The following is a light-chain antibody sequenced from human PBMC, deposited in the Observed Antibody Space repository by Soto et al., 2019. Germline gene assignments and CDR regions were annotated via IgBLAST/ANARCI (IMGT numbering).Light chain of an antibody. Sequence: EIVMTQSPATLSVSPGERATLSCRASQSVSSNLAWYQQKPGQAPRLLIYGASNRATGIPDRFSGSGSGTDFTLTISRLEPEDFAVYYCQQYRSSPVTFGAGTKV. CDR1: QSVSSN. J-gene: IGKJ4*01. CDR2: GAS. V-gene: IGKV3-20*01. CDR3: QQYRSSPVT.